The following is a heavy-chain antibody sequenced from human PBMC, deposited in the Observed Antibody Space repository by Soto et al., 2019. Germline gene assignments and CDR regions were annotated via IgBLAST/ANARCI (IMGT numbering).Heavy chain of an antibody. J-gene: IGHJ3*02. Sequence: GASVKVSCKASGGTFSSYAISWVRQAPGQGLEWMGGIIPIFGTANYAQKFQGRVTITADESTSTAYMELSSLRSEDTAVYYCARVPYCSGGSCYPDAFDIWGQGTMVTVSS. CDR3: ARVPYCSGGSCYPDAFDI. CDR1: GGTFSSYA. V-gene: IGHV1-69*13. CDR2: IIPIFGTA. D-gene: IGHD2-15*01.